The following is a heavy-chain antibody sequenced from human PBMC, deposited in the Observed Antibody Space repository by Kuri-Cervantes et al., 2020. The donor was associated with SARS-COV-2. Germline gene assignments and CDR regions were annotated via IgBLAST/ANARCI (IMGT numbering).Heavy chain of an antibody. CDR1: GFTFSSYA. J-gene: IGHJ3*02. D-gene: IGHD2-2*01. CDR2: ISYDGSNK. Sequence: GESLKISCAASGFTFSSYAMHWVRQAPGKGLEWVAVISYDGSNKYYADSVKGRFTISRDNSKNTLYLQMNSLRAEDTAVYYCASRDPAANAFDIWGQGTMVTVSS. V-gene: IGHV3-30-3*01. CDR3: ASRDPAANAFDI.